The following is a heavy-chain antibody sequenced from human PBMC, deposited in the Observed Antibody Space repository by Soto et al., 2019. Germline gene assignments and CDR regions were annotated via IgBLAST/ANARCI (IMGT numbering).Heavy chain of an antibody. D-gene: IGHD3-16*01. J-gene: IGHJ6*02. Sequence: QVQLVQSGAEVKKPGSSVKVSCKASGGTFSSYAISWVRQAPGQGLEWMGGIIPIFGTADYAQKFQGRVTIPADESTSTAYMDLGGLRSEDTAVYYCARHLGGNHYYYGMDVWGQGTTVTVSS. V-gene: IGHV1-69*12. CDR1: GGTFSSYA. CDR3: ARHLGGNHYYYGMDV. CDR2: IIPIFGTA.